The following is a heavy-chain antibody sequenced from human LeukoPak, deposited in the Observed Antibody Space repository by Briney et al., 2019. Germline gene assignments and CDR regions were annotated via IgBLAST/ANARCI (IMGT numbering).Heavy chain of an antibody. CDR2: ISGSGGST. J-gene: IGHJ4*02. CDR1: GFTFSTYA. D-gene: IGHD3-3*01. Sequence: GGSLRLSCVASGFTFSTYAMSWVRQAPGKGLEWVSSISGSGGSTYYAEFVKGRSTISRDNSKNTLYLQMNSLRAEDAAVYYCVKGGQRYDFWRFDYWGQGTLVSVSS. V-gene: IGHV3-23*01. CDR3: VKGGQRYDFWRFDY.